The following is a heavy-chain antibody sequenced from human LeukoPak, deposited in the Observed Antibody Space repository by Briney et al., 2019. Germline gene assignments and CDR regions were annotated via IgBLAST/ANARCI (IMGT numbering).Heavy chain of an antibody. CDR2: IKQDGSEK. CDR1: GFTFSSYW. CDR3: ARDPLVVAHPLWFDP. D-gene: IGHD2-15*01. Sequence: PGGSLRLSCAASGFTFSSYWMSWVRQAPGKGLEWVANIKQDGSEKYYVDSVKGRFTISRDNAKNSLYLQMNGLRAEDTAVYYCARDPLVVAHPLWFDPWGQGTLVTVSS. V-gene: IGHV3-7*01. J-gene: IGHJ5*02.